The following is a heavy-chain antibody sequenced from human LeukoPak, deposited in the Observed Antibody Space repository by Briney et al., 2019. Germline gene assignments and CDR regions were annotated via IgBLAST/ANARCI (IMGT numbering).Heavy chain of an antibody. J-gene: IGHJ2*01. Sequence: GGSLRLSCAAAGFTFSAFNIHWVRQAPGKGLEWVAVISHDGRNKYFADSVKGRFTISRDNAKNSLYLQMNSLRAEDTAVYYCAREFRTSHSRRYFDLWGRGTLVTVSS. V-gene: IGHV3-30*03. CDR2: ISHDGRNK. D-gene: IGHD2-2*01. CDR1: GFTFSAFN. CDR3: AREFRTSHSRRYFDL.